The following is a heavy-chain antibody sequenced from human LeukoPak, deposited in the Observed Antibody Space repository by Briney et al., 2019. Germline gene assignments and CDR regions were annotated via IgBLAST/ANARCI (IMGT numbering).Heavy chain of an antibody. Sequence: PSETLSLTCTVSGGSISSGGYYWSWIRQPPGKGLEWIGYIYHSGSTYYNPSLKSRVTISVDRSKNQFSLKLSSVTAADTAVYYCAIAVAGTPFDYWGQGTLVTVSS. J-gene: IGHJ4*02. V-gene: IGHV4-30-2*01. CDR1: GGSISSGGYY. D-gene: IGHD6-19*01. CDR2: IYHSGST. CDR3: AIAVAGTPFDY.